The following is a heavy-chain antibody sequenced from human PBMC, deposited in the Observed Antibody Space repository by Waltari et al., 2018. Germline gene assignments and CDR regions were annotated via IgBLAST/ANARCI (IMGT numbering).Heavy chain of an antibody. CDR3: AKWSKDDDY. Sequence: QVQLVESGGGVVQPGGSLRLSCAASGFSFSLYGMHWVRPAPGKGLAWVAFIRYGGSDKYYGDSVKGRFTISRDNPKKTLYLEMNSLRAEDTAVYYCAKWSKDDDYWGQGTLVTVSS. D-gene: IGHD3-3*01. V-gene: IGHV3-30*02. CDR2: IRYGGSDK. CDR1: GFSFSLYG. J-gene: IGHJ4*02.